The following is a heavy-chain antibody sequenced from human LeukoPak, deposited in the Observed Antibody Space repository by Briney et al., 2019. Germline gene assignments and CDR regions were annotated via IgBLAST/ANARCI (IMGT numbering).Heavy chain of an antibody. D-gene: IGHD1-26*01. V-gene: IGHV4-59*01. J-gene: IGHJ5*02. Sequence: SETLSLTCTVSGGSISSYYWSWIRQPPGKGLEWIGYIYYSGSTNYNPSLKSRVTISVDTSKNQFSLKLSSVTAADTAVYYCARQLEWELLRWFDPWGQGTLVTVSS. CDR3: ARQLEWELLRWFDP. CDR1: GGSISSYY. CDR2: IYYSGST.